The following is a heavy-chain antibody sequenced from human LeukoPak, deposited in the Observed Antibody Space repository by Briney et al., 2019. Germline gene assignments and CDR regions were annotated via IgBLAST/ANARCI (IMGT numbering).Heavy chain of an antibody. D-gene: IGHD5-12*01. J-gene: IGHJ4*02. V-gene: IGHV3-64*01. CDR1: GFTFSSYA. CDR2: ISSNGGST. Sequence: GGSLRLSCAASGFTFSSYAMHWVRQAPGKGLEYVSAISSNGGSTYYANSVKGRFTISRDNSKNTLYLQMGSLRAEDMAVYYCARAQGMVATPTLDYWGQGTLVTVSS. CDR3: ARAQGMVATPTLDY.